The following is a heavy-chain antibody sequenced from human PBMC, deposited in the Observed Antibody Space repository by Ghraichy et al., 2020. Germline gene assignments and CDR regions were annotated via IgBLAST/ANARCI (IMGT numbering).Heavy chain of an antibody. V-gene: IGHV3-53*01. D-gene: IGHD2-21*01. CDR3: ARDRRYCGNNCYLYYYCGMSL. CDR2: LYSDGSG. J-gene: IGHJ6*02. Sequence: GGSLRLSCAASGVSVSSNQMAWVRQAPGKGLEWVSILYSDGSGFYADTVRGRLTISREESKNTLYLQLNSLRAADTAVYYCARDRRYCGNNCYLYYYCGMSLWRRGTTGTLSS. CDR1: GVSVSSNQ.